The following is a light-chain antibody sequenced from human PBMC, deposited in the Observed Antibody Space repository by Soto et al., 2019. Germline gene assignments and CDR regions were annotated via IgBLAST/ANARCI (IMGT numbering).Light chain of an antibody. CDR2: GNN. CDR3: AAWDDRLSGWV. CDR1: GSNIGSSH. J-gene: IGLJ3*02. Sequence: QTVVTQPPSASGPPGQRVIISCSGSGSNIGSSHVYWYQQIPGTAPKLLIYGNNQRPSGVSDRFSGSKSGPSASLAISGLRSEDEADYYCAAWDDRLSGWVFGGGTQLTVL. V-gene: IGLV1-47*02.